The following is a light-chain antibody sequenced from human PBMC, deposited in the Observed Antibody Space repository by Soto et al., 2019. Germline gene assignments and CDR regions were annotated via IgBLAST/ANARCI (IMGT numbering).Light chain of an antibody. CDR3: QQYGSSGT. V-gene: IGKV3-20*01. J-gene: IGKJ1*01. Sequence: EIVLTRSPGTLSLSPGERATLSCRASQSVSNNYLAWYQQKPGQAPRLLIYGASNRATGIPDRFSGSGSVTDFTLTISRLEPEDFAVYYCQQYGSSGTFGQGTKVDIK. CDR2: GAS. CDR1: QSVSNNY.